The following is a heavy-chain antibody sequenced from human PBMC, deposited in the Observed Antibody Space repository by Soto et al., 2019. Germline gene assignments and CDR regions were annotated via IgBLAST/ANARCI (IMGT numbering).Heavy chain of an antibody. J-gene: IGHJ4*02. CDR1: GFTFDDYA. V-gene: IGHV3-9*01. D-gene: IGHD6-19*01. CDR3: AKDMRITVAGLFDY. Sequence: EVQLVESGGGLVQPGRSLRLSCAASGFTFDDYAMHWVRQAPGKGLEWVSGISWNSGSIGYADSVKGRFTISRDNAKNSLYLQMNSLRAEDTALYYCAKDMRITVAGLFDYWGQGTLVTVSS. CDR2: ISWNSGSI.